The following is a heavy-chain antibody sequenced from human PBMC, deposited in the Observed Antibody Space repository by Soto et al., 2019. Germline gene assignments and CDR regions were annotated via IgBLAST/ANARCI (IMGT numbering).Heavy chain of an antibody. CDR3: ARVGGYGSGSPGAFDI. V-gene: IGHV3-64*01. CDR2: ISSNGGST. Sequence: GGSLRLSCAASGFTFSSYAMHWVRQAPGKGLEYVSAISSNGGSTYYANSVKGRFTISRDNSKNTLYLQMGSLRAEDMAVYYCARVGGYGSGSPGAFDIWGQGTMVTVSS. J-gene: IGHJ3*02. D-gene: IGHD3-10*01. CDR1: GFTFSSYA.